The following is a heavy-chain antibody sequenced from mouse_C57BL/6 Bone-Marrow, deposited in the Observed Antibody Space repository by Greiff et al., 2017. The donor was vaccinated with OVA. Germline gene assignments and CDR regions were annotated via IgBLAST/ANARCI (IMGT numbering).Heavy chain of an antibody. D-gene: IGHD2-3*01. CDR2: IDPSDSET. V-gene: IGHV1-52*01. Sequence: VQLQQPGAELVRPGSSVKLSCKASGYTFTSYWMHWVKQRPIQGLEWIGNIDPSDSETHYNQKFKDKATLTVDKSSSTAYMQLSSLTSEYSAVYYCARFGGDGHYGCAYWGQGTLVTVSA. J-gene: IGHJ3*01. CDR3: ARFGGDGHYGCAY. CDR1: GYTFTSYW.